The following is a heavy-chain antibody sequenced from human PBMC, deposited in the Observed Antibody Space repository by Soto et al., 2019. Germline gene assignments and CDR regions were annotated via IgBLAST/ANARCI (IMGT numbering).Heavy chain of an antibody. D-gene: IGHD2-15*01. CDR3: VRGYGGSFPYWYFDL. V-gene: IGHV3-33*01. Sequence: QEQLVESGGGVVQPGGSLRLSCAASGFTFSNYGMFWARQAPGKGLQWVTFIWNDGHDSYYEESVRGRFTNSRDNLKNTLYLQMDSLRGEDTGVYYWVRGYGGSFPYWYFDLWGRGTPVAVSP. J-gene: IGHJ2*01. CDR1: GFTFSNYG. CDR2: IWNDGHDS.